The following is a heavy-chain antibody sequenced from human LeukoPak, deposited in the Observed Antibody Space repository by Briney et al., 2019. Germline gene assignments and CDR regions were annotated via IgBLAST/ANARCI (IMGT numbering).Heavy chain of an antibody. J-gene: IGHJ5*02. CDR2: INPNSGNT. D-gene: IGHD3-9*01. CDR3: ARDYGGYDIFTGYVFDP. Sequence: GASVKVSCKASGYTFTGYYMHWVRQAPGQGLEWMGWINPNSGNTNYAQKFQGRVTMTRDTSISTAYMELSRLRSDDTAVYYCARDYGGYDIFTGYVFDPWGQGTLVTVSS. V-gene: IGHV1-2*02. CDR1: GYTFTGYY.